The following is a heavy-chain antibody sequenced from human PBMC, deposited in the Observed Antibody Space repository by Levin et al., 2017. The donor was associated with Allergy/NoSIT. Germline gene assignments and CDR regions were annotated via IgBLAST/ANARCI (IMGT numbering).Heavy chain of an antibody. D-gene: IGHD5-12*01. CDR3: ASAYAPSPDTYLDS. V-gene: IGHV3-23*01. J-gene: IGHJ4*02. CDR1: GFTFRTHS. CDR2: ISNTGGST. Sequence: GGSLRLSCAASGFTFRTHSMSWVRQAPGKGLEWVSRISNTGGSTFYADSVKGRFTVSRDNSKNTLSLQMNSLRAEDTALYYCASAYAPSPDTYLDSWGQGTLVTVSS.